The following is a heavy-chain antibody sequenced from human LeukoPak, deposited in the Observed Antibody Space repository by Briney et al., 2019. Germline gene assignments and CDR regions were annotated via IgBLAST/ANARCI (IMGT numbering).Heavy chain of an antibody. Sequence: ASVKVSCKASGGTFSSTYAISWVRQAPGQGLEWMGGIIPIFGTTNYAQKFQGRVTITAVESTSTASVELSSLRSEDTAVYYCATATGGNWGFDFWGHGTLVTVSS. CDR1: GGTFSSTYA. J-gene: IGHJ4*01. CDR2: IIPIFGTT. CDR3: ATATGGNWGFDF. V-gene: IGHV1-69*13. D-gene: IGHD7-27*01.